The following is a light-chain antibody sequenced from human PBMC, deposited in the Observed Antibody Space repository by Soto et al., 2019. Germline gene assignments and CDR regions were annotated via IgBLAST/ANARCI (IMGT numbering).Light chain of an antibody. V-gene: IGKV1-39*01. CDR2: IAS. Sequence: DIRLTQSPSSLSASVGDSVTITCRASQSISTNLNWYQQRGGEAPKVLIYIASTLQTGVPARFSGSGSGKEFTLTISSLQPEDFATYYCHQSYSSPDTFGQGTRLEIK. CDR3: HQSYSSPDT. CDR1: QSISTN. J-gene: IGKJ5*01.